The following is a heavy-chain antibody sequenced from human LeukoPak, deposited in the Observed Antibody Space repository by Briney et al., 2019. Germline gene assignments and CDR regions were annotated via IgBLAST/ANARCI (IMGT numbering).Heavy chain of an antibody. D-gene: IGHD3-10*01. J-gene: IGHJ4*02. CDR3: ARDSGERGSGSYLIAY. CDR1: GYTFTDYY. V-gene: IGHV1-2*02. CDR2: INPNSGGT. Sequence: ASVTVSCKASGYTFTDYYILWVRQAPGQGLEWMGWINPNSGGTNYAQKFQGRVTMTRDTSISTAYMELSRLRSDDTAVYYCARDSGERGSGSYLIAYWGQGTLVTVSS.